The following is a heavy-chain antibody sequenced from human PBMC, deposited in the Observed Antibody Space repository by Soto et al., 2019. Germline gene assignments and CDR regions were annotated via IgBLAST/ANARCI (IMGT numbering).Heavy chain of an antibody. CDR3: ARSILVVTALDY. CDR1: GYTFTSYA. D-gene: IGHD2-21*02. Sequence: QVQLVQSGAEEKKPGASVKVSCKASGYTFTSYAMHWVRQAPGQRLEWMGWINAGNGNTKYSQKFQGRVTITRDTSTSTAYMELSSLRSEDTAVYYCARSILVVTALDYWGQGTLVTVSS. J-gene: IGHJ4*02. CDR2: INAGNGNT. V-gene: IGHV1-3*05.